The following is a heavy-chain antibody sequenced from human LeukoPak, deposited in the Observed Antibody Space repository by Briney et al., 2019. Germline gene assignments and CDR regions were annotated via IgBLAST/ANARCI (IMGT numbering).Heavy chain of an antibody. CDR3: ARDPVPAAIGGYNWFDP. V-gene: IGHV1-69*05. CDR2: IIPIFGTA. J-gene: IGHJ5*02. D-gene: IGHD2-2*02. CDR1: GGTFSSYA. Sequence: SVKVSCKASGGTFSSYAISWVRQAPGQGLEWMGGIIPIFGTANYAQKFQGRVTITTDESTSTAYMELSSLRSEDTAVYYCARDPVPAAIGGYNWFDPWGQGTLVTDSS.